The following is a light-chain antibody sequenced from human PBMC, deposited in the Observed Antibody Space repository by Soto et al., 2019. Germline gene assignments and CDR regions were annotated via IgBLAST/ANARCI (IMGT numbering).Light chain of an antibody. V-gene: IGKV2-29*03. CDR2: EVS. CDR3: MQKTQLPPT. CDR1: QCFLHSDGKTY. J-gene: IGKJ5*01. Sequence: TAMTQTLFSLSVTPGQPASISCQSIQCFLHSDGKTYLYWYLKKPGQSPQLLIYEVSSRFSGVPDRFSGSGSGTDFTLNISRLQTDDWGIDDGMQKTQLPPTFGQGTRLEIK.